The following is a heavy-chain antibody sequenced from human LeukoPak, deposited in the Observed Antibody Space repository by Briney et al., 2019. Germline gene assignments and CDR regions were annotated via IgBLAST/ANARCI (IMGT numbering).Heavy chain of an antibody. CDR1: GESFSGYY. CDR2: VNHSGST. D-gene: IGHD5-24*01. Sequence: SETLSLTCAVYGESFSGYYWTWIRQPPGKGLEWIGEVNHSGSTNSNSSLKSRVTISVDTSKNQFSPKLTSVTAADTAVHYCARRGVDMTSTIDYWSQGTLVTVSS. J-gene: IGHJ4*02. V-gene: IGHV4-34*01. CDR3: ARRGVDMTSTIDY.